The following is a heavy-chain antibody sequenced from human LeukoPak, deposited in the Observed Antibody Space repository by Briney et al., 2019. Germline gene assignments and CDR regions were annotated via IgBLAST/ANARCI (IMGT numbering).Heavy chain of an antibody. CDR2: IYDSGST. CDR3: VIQLHSWGWLPFDY. CDR1: GGSFSSSRYY. V-gene: IGHV4-39*01. D-gene: IGHD6-19*01. Sequence: SETLSLTCTVSGGSFSSSRYYWGWIRQPPGKGLEWIGSIYDSGSTFYNPSLKSRVTISVDTSKNQFSLKLSSVTAADTAVYYCVIQLHSWGWLPFDYWGQGTLVTVSP. J-gene: IGHJ4*02.